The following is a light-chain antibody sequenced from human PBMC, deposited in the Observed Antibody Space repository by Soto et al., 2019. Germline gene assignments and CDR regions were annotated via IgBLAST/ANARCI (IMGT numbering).Light chain of an antibody. CDR1: QNVDMF. CDR2: DAS. Sequence: EVVLTQSPATLSLSPGERATLSCRAGQNVDMFIAWYQHQPGQAPRLLIYDASNRATGIPARFSGSGYRTDFTLTITRLESEDFAVYYCQHRGRFGQGNKVDIK. CDR3: QHRGR. J-gene: IGKJ1*01. V-gene: IGKV3-11*01.